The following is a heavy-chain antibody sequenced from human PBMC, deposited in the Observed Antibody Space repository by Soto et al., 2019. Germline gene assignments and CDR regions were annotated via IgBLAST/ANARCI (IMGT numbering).Heavy chain of an antibody. Sequence: VSVKVSCEASGYTFTGNYMHWVRQAPGKGLEWMGWINPNSGGTNYAQKFQGWVTMTRDTSISTAYMELSRLRSDDTAVYYCARGHGMVYAIRDYYYGMDVWGQGTTVTVSS. CDR3: ARGHGMVYAIRDYYYGMDV. CDR2: INPNSGGT. J-gene: IGHJ6*02. CDR1: GYTFTGNY. V-gene: IGHV1-2*04. D-gene: IGHD2-8*01.